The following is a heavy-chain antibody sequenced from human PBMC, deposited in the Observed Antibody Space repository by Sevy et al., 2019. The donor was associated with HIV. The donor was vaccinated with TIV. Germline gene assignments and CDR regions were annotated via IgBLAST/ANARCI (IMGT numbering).Heavy chain of an antibody. CDR1: GYMFTDYY. Sequence: ASVKVSCKASGYMFTDYYIHWVRQAPGQGLEWMAWINPNDGVTNYAQRFQGEVTVTRDTSISTAYMERSRLRSDDTAIYYCARLTTMPTSDLYGMDVWGQGTSVTVSS. V-gene: IGHV1-2*02. CDR3: ARLTTMPTSDLYGMDV. D-gene: IGHD4-17*01. CDR2: INPNDGVT. J-gene: IGHJ6*02.